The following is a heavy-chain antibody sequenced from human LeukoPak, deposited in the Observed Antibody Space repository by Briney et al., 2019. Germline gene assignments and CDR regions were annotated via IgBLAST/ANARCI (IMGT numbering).Heavy chain of an antibody. CDR2: IKQDGSEK. CDR3: ARGNYENWFDP. J-gene: IGHJ5*02. D-gene: IGHD4-11*01. CDR1: GFTFSSYW. V-gene: IGHV3-7*01. Sequence: TGGSPRLSCAASGFTFSSYWMSWVRQAPGKGLEWVANIKQDGSEKYYVDSVKGRFTISRDNAKNSLYLQMNSLRDEDTAVYYCARGNYENWFDPWGQGTLVTVSS.